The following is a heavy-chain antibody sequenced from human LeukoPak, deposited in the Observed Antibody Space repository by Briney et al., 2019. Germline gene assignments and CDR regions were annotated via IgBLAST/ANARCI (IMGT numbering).Heavy chain of an antibody. CDR2: ICGSGGST. D-gene: IGHD5-12*01. V-gene: IGHV3-23*01. J-gene: IGHJ4*02. CDR3: AIVATF. CDR1: VFTFSSYA. Sequence: GGSLRLSCAASVFTFSSYAMSGVRQAPGKGLEWVSAICGSGGSTYYADSVKGRFTISRDNSKNTLYLQMNSLRAEDTAVYYCAIVATFGGQGTLVTVSS.